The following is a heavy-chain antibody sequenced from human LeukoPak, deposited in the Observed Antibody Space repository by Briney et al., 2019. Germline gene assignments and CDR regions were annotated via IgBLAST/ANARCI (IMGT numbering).Heavy chain of an antibody. CDR1: GGSISSYY. D-gene: IGHD4-11*01. J-gene: IGHJ4*02. Sequence: SETLSLTCTVSGGSISSYYWSWIRQPPGKGLEWIGYIYYSGSTTYNPSLKSRVTISVDTSKNQFSLKLSSVTAADTAVYYCARSSLTTRNDYWGQGTLVTVSS. CDR2: IYYSGST. CDR3: ARSSLTTRNDY. V-gene: IGHV4-59*01.